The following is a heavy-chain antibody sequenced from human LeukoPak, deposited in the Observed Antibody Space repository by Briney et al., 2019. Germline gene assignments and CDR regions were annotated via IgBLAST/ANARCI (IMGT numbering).Heavy chain of an antibody. Sequence: GGSLRLSCAASGFTFDDYAMHWVRRAPGKGLEWVSGISWNSGSIGYADSVKGRFTISRDNAKNSLYLQMNSLRAEDTALYYCAKGYESYYYGSGRHDAFDIWGQGTMVTVSS. CDR1: GFTFDDYA. D-gene: IGHD3-10*01. CDR2: ISWNSGSI. CDR3: AKGYESYYYGSGRHDAFDI. J-gene: IGHJ3*02. V-gene: IGHV3-9*01.